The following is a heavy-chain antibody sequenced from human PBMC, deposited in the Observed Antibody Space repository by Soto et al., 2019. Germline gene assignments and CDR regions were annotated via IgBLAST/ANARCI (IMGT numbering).Heavy chain of an antibody. J-gene: IGHJ6*02. CDR2: ISAYNGNQ. CDR1: GYNFNGYY. Sequence: ASVKVSCKASGYNFNGYYKHWVRQAPGPGLEWMGWISAYNGNQNYAQKLQGRVTMTTDTSTSTAYMELRSLRSDDTAVYYCARGYDFWSGYYRYYHYGMAVWGQGTTVTVSS. V-gene: IGHV1-18*04. CDR3: ARGYDFWSGYYRYYHYGMAV. D-gene: IGHD3-3*01.